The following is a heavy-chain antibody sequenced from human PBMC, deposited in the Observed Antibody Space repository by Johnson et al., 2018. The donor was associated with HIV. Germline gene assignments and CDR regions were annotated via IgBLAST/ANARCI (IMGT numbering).Heavy chain of an antibody. V-gene: IGHV3-33*01. J-gene: IGHJ3*02. D-gene: IGHD1-26*01. CDR3: ARDRGLWERNGAGAFDI. CDR1: GFTFNSYG. Sequence: QVQLVESGGGVVQPGRSLRLSCAASGFTFNSYGMHWVRQAPGKGLEWVAVIWYDGSNKYYADSVKGRFTISRDNSKNTLYLQMNSLRAEDTAVYYCARDRGLWERNGAGAFDIWGQGTMVTVSS. CDR2: IWYDGSNK.